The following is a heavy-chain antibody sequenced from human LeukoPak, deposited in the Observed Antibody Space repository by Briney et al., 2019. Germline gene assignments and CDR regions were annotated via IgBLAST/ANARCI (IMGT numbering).Heavy chain of an antibody. J-gene: IGHJ4*02. CDR2: MNPNSGNT. CDR3: ARHGLDYGDSY. V-gene: IGHV1-8*01. CDR1: GYTFTSYD. Sequence: ASVKVSCKASGYTFTSYDINWVRQATGQGLEWMGWMNPNSGNTGYAQKFQGKVTLTRNTSISTAYMELSSLRSEDTAVYYCARHGLDYGDSYWGQGTLVTVSS. D-gene: IGHD4-17*01.